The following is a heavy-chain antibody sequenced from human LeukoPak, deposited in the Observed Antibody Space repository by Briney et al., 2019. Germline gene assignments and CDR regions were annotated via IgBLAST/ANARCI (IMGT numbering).Heavy chain of an antibody. CDR2: MNPNSGNT. CDR3: ARKSMIREDSEY. D-gene: IGHD3-10*01. CDR1: GYTFTGYD. J-gene: IGHJ4*02. Sequence: GASVKVSCKASGYTFTGYDINWVRQATGQGLEWMGWMNPNSGNTGYAQKFQGRVIMTTDTSTSTAYMELRSLRSDDTAVYYCARKSMIREDSEYWGQGTLVTVSS. V-gene: IGHV1-8*02.